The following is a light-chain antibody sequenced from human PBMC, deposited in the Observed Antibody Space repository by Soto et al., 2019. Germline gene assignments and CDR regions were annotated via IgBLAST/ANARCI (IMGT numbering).Light chain of an antibody. CDR3: SSYTSSSTLLYV. CDR2: DVS. J-gene: IGLJ1*01. V-gene: IGLV2-14*01. CDR1: SSDVGGYNY. Sequence: QSVLTQPASVSGSPGQSITISCTGTSSDVGGYNYVSWYQQHPGKAPKLMIYDVSNRPSGVSNRFSGSKSGNTASLTISGLQAEDEADYYCSSYTSSSTLLYVFGTGTQLTVL.